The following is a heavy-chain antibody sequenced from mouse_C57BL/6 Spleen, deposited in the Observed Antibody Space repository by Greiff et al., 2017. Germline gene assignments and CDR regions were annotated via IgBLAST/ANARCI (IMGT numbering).Heavy chain of an antibody. CDR2: IYPRSGNT. CDR1: GYTFTSYG. V-gene: IGHV1-81*01. D-gene: IGHD2-2*01. Sequence: VKLMESGAELARPGASVKLSCKASGYTFTSYGISWVKQRTGQGLEWIGEIYPRSGNTYYNEKFKGKATLTADKSSSTAYMELRSLTSEDSAVYFCAREEGLPYFDYWGQGTTLTVSS. J-gene: IGHJ2*01. CDR3: AREEGLPYFDY.